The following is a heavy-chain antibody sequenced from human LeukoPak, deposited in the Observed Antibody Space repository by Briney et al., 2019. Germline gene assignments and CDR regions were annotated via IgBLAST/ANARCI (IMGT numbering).Heavy chain of an antibody. CDR2: IIPNHGIA. Sequence: EASVKVSCKASGGTFSSYAISWVRQAPGQGLEWMGRIIPNHGIANYAQKFQGRVTITEDKSTSTAYMEPSRLRSEDTAEYYCARDPYRVATIVRVGLWSWFDPGGEGTRLTVS. CDR1: GGTFSSYA. J-gene: IGHJ5*02. V-gene: IGHV1-69*04. CDR3: ARDPYRVATIVRVGLWSWFDP. D-gene: IGHD3-10*01.